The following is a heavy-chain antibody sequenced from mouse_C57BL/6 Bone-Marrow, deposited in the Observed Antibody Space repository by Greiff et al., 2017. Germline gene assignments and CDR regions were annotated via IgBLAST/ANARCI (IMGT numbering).Heavy chain of an antibody. CDR2: ISDGGSYT. J-gene: IGHJ2*01. CDR3: ARDGGLRGDYFDY. V-gene: IGHV5-4*01. CDR1: GFTFSSYA. Sequence: EVQLVESGGGLVKPGGSLKLSCAASGFTFSSYAMSWVRQTPEKRLEWVATISDGGSYTYYPDNVKGRFTISRDNAKNNLYLQMSHLKSEDTAMYYCARDGGLRGDYFDYWGQGTTLTVSS. D-gene: IGHD2-4*01.